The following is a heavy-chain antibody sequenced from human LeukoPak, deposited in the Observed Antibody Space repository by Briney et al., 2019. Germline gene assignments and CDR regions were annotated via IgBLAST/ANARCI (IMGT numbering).Heavy chain of an antibody. Sequence: GGSLRLSCAASGFTFDDYTMHWVRQAPGKGLEWVSLISWDGGSTYYADSVRGRFTISRDNAKNSLYLQMNSLRAEDTALYYCAKDRGDSSGYYYVDYYYGMDVWGQGTTVTVSS. V-gene: IGHV3-43*01. CDR3: AKDRGDSSGYYYVDYYYGMDV. D-gene: IGHD3-22*01. CDR2: ISWDGGST. J-gene: IGHJ6*02. CDR1: GFTFDDYT.